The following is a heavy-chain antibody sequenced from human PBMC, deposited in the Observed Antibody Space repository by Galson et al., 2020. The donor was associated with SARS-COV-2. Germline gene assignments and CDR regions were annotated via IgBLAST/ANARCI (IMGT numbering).Heavy chain of an antibody. J-gene: IGHJ6*03. CDR3: AKDFVRGIGYMDV. V-gene: IGHV3-23*01. Sequence: GESLKISCVASGFTFSRYGMRWVRQAPGQGLEWVATTSATTYYADPVRRRFIISRDDSKNNLYLQMNGLSADDTAVYYCAKDFVRGIGYMDVWGPGTTVTVSS. CDR1: GFTFSRYG. CDR2: TSATT. D-gene: IGHD3-10*02.